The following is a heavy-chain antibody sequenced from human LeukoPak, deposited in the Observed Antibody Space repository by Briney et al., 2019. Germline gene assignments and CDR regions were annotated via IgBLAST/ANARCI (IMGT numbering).Heavy chain of an antibody. D-gene: IGHD2-15*01. CDR2: INHSGST. CDR3: AKDPGGWFDP. Sequence: SETLSLTCAVYGGSFSGYYWSWIRQPPGKGLEWIGEINHSGSTNYNPSLKSRVTISVDTYKNQFSLKLSSVTAADTAVYYCAKDPGGWFDPWGQGTLVTVSS. J-gene: IGHJ5*02. V-gene: IGHV4-34*01. CDR1: GGSFSGYY.